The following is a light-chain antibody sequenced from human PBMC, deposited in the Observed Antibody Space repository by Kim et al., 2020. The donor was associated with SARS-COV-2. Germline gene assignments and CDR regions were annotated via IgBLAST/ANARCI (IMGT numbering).Light chain of an antibody. CDR1: SSDVGRYNY. Sequence: GQSFTISCTRTSSDVGRYNYVSWYQQHPGKAPKLMIYDVSERPSGVSDRFSGSKSGNTASLTISGLQAEDEGDYYCSSYASSSSYVFGTGTKVTVL. CDR3: SSYASSSSYV. J-gene: IGLJ1*01. V-gene: IGLV2-14*04. CDR2: DVS.